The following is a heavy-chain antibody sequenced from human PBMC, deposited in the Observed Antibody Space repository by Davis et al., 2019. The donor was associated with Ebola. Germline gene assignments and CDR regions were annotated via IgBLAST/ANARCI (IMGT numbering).Heavy chain of an antibody. J-gene: IGHJ6*02. CDR2: ISSSGSTI. Sequence: GESLKISCAASGFTFRDYYMSWLRQAPGKGLEWVSYISSSGSTIYYADSVKGRFTISRDNAKNSLYLQMNSLRAEDTAVYYCARDFKWLRFGYYYYYGMDVWGQGTTVTVSS. CDR3: ARDFKWLRFGYYYYYGMDV. D-gene: IGHD5-12*01. CDR1: GFTFRDYY. V-gene: IGHV3-11*01.